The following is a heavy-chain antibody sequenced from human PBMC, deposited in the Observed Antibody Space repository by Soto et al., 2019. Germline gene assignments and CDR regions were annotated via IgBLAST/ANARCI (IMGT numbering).Heavy chain of an antibody. CDR1: GGSFSGYY. D-gene: IGHD3-3*01. Sequence: QVQLQQWGAGLLKPSETLSLTCAVYGGSFSGYYWSWIRQPPGKGLEWIGESNHSGSTNYNPSLKSRVTISVDTSKNQFSLKLSSVTAADTAVYYCARGYYDFWSGAGSAFDIWGQGTMVTVSS. CDR3: ARGYYDFWSGAGSAFDI. J-gene: IGHJ3*02. V-gene: IGHV4-34*01. CDR2: SNHSGST.